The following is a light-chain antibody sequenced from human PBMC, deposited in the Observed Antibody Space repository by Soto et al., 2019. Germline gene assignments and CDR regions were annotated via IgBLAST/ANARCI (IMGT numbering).Light chain of an antibody. V-gene: IGKV3-11*01. CDR1: QNLSRY. CDR2: GAS. J-gene: IGKJ5*01. CDR3: QQRSNWPGT. Sequence: VLTQSPGTLSLSPGDRASLSCRASQNLSRYFLAWYQHKPGQAPRILISGASNRDTGIPARFSGSGSGTDFTLTISRLEPEDLEVYYCQQRSNWPGTFGQGTRLEIK.